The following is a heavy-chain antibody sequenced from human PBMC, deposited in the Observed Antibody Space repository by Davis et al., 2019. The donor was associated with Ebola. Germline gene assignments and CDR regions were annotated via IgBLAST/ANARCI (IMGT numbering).Heavy chain of an antibody. J-gene: IGHJ6*02. CDR3: ARGGGFGGYGMDV. Sequence: MPSETLSLTCAAYGGSFSGYYWTWIRQPPGKGLEWIGEINYRGSTNYNPSLKSRVTISVDTSKNQFSLKLSSVTAADTAVYYCARGGGFGGYGMDVWGQGATVTVSS. CDR2: INYRGST. V-gene: IGHV4-34*01. CDR1: GGSFSGYY. D-gene: IGHD3-10*01.